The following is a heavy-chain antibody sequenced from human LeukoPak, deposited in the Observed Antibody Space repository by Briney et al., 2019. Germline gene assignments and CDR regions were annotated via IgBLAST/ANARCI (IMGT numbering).Heavy chain of an antibody. Sequence: GGSLRLSCAASGFTFSSYGMHWVRPAPGKGLDWVAYIRNDASNTYYADSVKGRFSISRDNSKNTVYLQMNSLIPEDTAVYYCAKRAGSAWSAGAWGQGTLVTVSS. V-gene: IGHV3-30*02. D-gene: IGHD3-10*01. J-gene: IGHJ5*02. CDR1: GFTFSSYG. CDR3: AKRAGSAWSAGA. CDR2: IRNDASNT.